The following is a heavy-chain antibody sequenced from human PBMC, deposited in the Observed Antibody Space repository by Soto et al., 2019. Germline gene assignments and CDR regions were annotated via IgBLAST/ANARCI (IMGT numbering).Heavy chain of an antibody. CDR3: AHTPYCSGGTCYPGDAFDI. J-gene: IGHJ3*02. V-gene: IGHV2-5*02. CDR1: GFSLSTSGVG. Sequence: QITLKESGPTLVKPTQTLTLTCTFSGFSLSTSGVGVGWIRQPPGKALEWLGLIYWDDDTRYSPSLKSRLTITNDTNKNQVVLTMSNMDPVDTATYYCAHTPYCSGGTCYPGDAFDIWGQGTMVSVSS. D-gene: IGHD2-15*01. CDR2: IYWDDDT.